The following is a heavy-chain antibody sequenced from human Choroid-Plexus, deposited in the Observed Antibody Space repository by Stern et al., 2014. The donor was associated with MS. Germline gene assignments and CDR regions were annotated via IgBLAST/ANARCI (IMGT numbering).Heavy chain of an antibody. Sequence: VQLVQSGGGVVQPGRPLRLSCVASGFTLGSCAMHWVPQAPGKGLGGVAGVSYDGSNKYYADSVKGRFTISRDNSQNTLYMQMSSLRPEDTAVYYCAKDRQYLTYFFDHWGQGSLVTVSS. V-gene: IGHV3-30*18. D-gene: IGHD2/OR15-2a*01. CDR1: GFTLGSCA. CDR2: VSYDGSNK. J-gene: IGHJ5*02. CDR3: AKDRQYLTYFFDH.